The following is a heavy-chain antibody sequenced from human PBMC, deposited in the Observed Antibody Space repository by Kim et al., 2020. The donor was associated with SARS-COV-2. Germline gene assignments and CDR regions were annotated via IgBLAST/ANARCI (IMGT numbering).Heavy chain of an antibody. CDR1: GYTFTSYG. CDR2: ISAYNGNT. V-gene: IGHV1-18*01. J-gene: IGHJ4*02. D-gene: IGHD1-7*01. CDR3: AREEGIAPLGLQDY. Sequence: ASVKVSCKASGYTFTSYGISWVRQAPGQGLEWMGWISAYNGNTNYAQKLQGRVTMTTDTSTSTAYMELRSLRSDDTAVYYCAREEGIAPLGLQDYWGQGTLVTVSS.